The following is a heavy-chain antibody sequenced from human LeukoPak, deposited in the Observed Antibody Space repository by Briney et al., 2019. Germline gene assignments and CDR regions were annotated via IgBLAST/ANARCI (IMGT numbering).Heavy chain of an antibody. CDR1: GFTFSSYA. J-gene: IGHJ4*02. CDR3: AKGVTHPWNYFDY. V-gene: IGHV3-23*01. D-gene: IGHD5-12*01. Sequence: ESGGSLRLSCAASGFTFSSYAMSWVRQAPGKGLEWVSSMSGSGSNTYYADSVKGRFTISRDNSKNTLYLQMNSLRAEDTAVYYCAKGVTHPWNYFDYWGQGTLVTVSS. CDR2: MSGSGSNT.